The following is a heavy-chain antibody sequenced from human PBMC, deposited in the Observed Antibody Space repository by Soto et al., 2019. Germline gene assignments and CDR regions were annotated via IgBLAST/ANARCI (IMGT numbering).Heavy chain of an antibody. Sequence: HVQLWQSGAEVKKPGSSVKVSCKASVGTFSIYTSSWVRQAPGPGLEWMGRINPILGLANYAREFQGRVTITADKATITAYMEMSSLRSEYTAVYYGSSSDASIDYWGQGTLVTVSS. CDR1: VGTFSIYT. V-gene: IGHV1-69*02. CDR3: SSSDASIDY. D-gene: IGHD3-16*01. CDR2: INPILGLA. J-gene: IGHJ4*02.